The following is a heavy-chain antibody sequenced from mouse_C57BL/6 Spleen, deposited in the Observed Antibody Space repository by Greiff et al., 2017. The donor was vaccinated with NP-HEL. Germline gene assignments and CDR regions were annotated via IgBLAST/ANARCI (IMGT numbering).Heavy chain of an antibody. J-gene: IGHJ1*03. Sequence: EVQLQQSGPELVKPGASVKISCKASGYTFTDYYMNWVKQSHGKSLEWIGDINPNNGGTSYNQKFKGKATLTVDKSSSTAYMELRSLTSEDSAVYYCARHYYGYWYFDVWGTGTTVTVSS. V-gene: IGHV1-26*01. D-gene: IGHD1-1*01. CDR2: INPNNGGT. CDR1: GYTFTDYY. CDR3: ARHYYGYWYFDV.